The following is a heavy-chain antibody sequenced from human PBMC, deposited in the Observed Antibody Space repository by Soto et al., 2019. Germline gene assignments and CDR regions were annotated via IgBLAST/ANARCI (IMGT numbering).Heavy chain of an antibody. J-gene: IGHJ4*02. V-gene: IGHV3-11*01. CDR1: GFTFSDYD. CDR3: ARMGPRAARPNY. CDR2: VSSSGTTM. D-gene: IGHD6-6*01. Sequence: QVQLAESGGGLVEPGGYLRISCAASGFTFSDYDMSWIRQSPGKGLEWVSFVSSSGTTMYFADSVKGRVTISRDNVKNALHVQMNTPRPEYPAVYYCARMGPRAARPNYWAQGTLVTVSS.